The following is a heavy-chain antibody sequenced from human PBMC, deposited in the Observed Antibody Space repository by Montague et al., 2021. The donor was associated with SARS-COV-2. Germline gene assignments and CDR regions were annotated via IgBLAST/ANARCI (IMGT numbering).Heavy chain of an antibody. CDR1: GFSLSTSGMC. CDR3: ARMVAVTTSFDY. J-gene: IGHJ4*02. Sequence: VKPTQTLTLTCTFSGFSLSTSGMCVSWIRQPPGKALEWLARIDWGDDKYYSTSLKTRLTISRDTSKNQVVLTMTNMDPVDTATYYCARMVAVTTSFDYWGQGTLVTVSS. V-gene: IGHV2-70*11. D-gene: IGHD4-17*01. CDR2: IDWGDDK.